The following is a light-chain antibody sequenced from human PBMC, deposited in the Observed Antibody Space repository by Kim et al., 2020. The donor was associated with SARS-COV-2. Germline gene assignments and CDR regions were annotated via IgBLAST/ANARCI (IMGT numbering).Light chain of an antibody. CDR3: QVWDSSSDHPV. V-gene: IGLV3-21*04. Sequence: PGKTARITCGGNNIGSKSVHWYQQKPGPAPVLVIYYDSDRPSGIPERFSGSNSGNTATLTISRVEAGDEADYYCQVWDSSSDHPVFGGGTKLTVL. CDR1: NIGSKS. CDR2: YDS. J-gene: IGLJ3*02.